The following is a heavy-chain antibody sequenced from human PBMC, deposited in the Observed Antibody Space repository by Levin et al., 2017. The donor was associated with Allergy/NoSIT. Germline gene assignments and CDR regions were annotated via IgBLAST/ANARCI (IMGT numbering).Heavy chain of an antibody. J-gene: IGHJ6*02. V-gene: IGHV4-59*01. CDR1: GGSISSYY. D-gene: IGHD6-13*01. CDR2: IYYSGST. CDR3: ARDWGSSPPSRGMDV. Sequence: ESLKISCTVSGGSISSYYWSWIRQPPGKGLEWIGYIYYSGSTNYNPSLKSRVTISVDTSKNQFSLKLSSVTAADTAVYYCARDWGSSPPSRGMDVWGQGTTVTVSS.